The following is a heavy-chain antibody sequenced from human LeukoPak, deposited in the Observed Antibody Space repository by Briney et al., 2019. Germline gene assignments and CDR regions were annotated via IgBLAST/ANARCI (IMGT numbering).Heavy chain of an antibody. V-gene: IGHV1-69*04. J-gene: IGHJ4*02. CDR1: GGTFSSYA. CDR3: ARVDTAMVIDY. D-gene: IGHD5-18*01. CDR2: IIPILGIA. Sequence: SVKVSCKASGGTFSSYAISWVRQAPGQGLEWMGRIIPILGIANYAQKFQGRVTITADKSSSTAYMELSSLRSEDTAVYYCARVDTAMVIDYWGQGTLVTISS.